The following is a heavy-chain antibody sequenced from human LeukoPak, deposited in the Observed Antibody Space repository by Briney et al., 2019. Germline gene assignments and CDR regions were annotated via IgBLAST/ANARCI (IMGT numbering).Heavy chain of an antibody. D-gene: IGHD2/OR15-2a*01. CDR3: ARGLSPTSYYYYMDV. J-gene: IGHJ6*03. CDR2: IYPSANV. Sequence: SETLSLTCSVSGDSISGNYWNWIRQPAGKGLEWIGRIYPSANVYYNPSLKSRVTVLLDASRNQFSLNMRSVTAADTAVYYCARGLSPTSYYYYMDVWGKGTTVTVSS. CDR1: GDSISGNY. V-gene: IGHV4-4*07.